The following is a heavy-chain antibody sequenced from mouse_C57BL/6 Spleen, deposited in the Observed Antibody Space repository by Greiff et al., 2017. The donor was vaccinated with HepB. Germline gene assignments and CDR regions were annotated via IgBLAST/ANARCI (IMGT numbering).Heavy chain of an antibody. CDR3: ARGGNGYDLEYFDY. J-gene: IGHJ2*01. CDR1: GFTFSSYG. CDR2: ISSGGSYT. V-gene: IGHV5-6*02. Sequence: DVKLVESGGDLVKPGGSLKLSCAASGFTFSSYGMSWVRQTPDKRLEWVATISSGGSYTYYPDSVKGRFTISRDNAKNTLYLQMSSLKSEDTAMYYCARGGNGYDLEYFDYWGQGTTLTVSS. D-gene: IGHD2-2*01.